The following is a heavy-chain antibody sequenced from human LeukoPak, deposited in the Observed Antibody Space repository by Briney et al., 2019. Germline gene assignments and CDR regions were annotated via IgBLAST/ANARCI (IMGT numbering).Heavy chain of an antibody. CDR3: ARVAYGSSLNYFDY. D-gene: IGHD6-13*01. J-gene: IGHJ4*02. CDR1: GYTFTDYY. CDR2: INPHSGGT. V-gene: IGHV1-2*02. Sequence: ASVKVSCKASGYTFTDYYMHWVRQAPGQGLEWMGWINPHSGGTNYAQKFQGRVTMTRDTSITTASMELSRLRSDDTAVYYCARVAYGSSLNYFDYWGQGTLVTVSS.